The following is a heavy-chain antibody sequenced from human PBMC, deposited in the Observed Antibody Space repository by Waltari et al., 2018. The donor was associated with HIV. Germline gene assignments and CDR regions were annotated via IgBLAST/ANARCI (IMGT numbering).Heavy chain of an antibody. V-gene: IGHV3-30*02. CDR3: AKNFDRGYAFDI. J-gene: IGHJ3*02. CDR2: IRYDGSNK. D-gene: IGHD3-9*01. CDR1: GFTFSSYG. Sequence: ASGFTFSSYGMHWVRQAPGKGLEWVAFIRYDGSNKYYADSVKGRFTISRDNSKNTLYLQMNSLRAEDTAVYYCAKNFDRGYAFDIWGQGTMVTVSS.